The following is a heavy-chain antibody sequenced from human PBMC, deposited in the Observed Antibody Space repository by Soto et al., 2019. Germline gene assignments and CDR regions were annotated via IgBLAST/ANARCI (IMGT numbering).Heavy chain of an antibody. J-gene: IGHJ6*03. D-gene: IGHD3-3*01. CDR2: ISSSGSTI. Sequence: GGSLRLSCAASGFTFSSYSMNWVRQAPGKGLEWVSYISSSGSTIYYADSVKGRFTISRDNAKNSLYLQMNSLRAEDTAVYYSARGGVMATIFGVVIEGAYYYYMDVWGKGTTVTVSS. V-gene: IGHV3-48*04. CDR3: ARGGVMATIFGVVIEGAYYYYMDV. CDR1: GFTFSSYS.